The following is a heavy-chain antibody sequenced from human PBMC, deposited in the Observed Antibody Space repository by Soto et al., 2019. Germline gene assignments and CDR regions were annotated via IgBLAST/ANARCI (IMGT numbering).Heavy chain of an antibody. CDR3: AGELSNSPEYFDF. CDR1: GGSIIIDYYY. CDR2: IYYSGRT. D-gene: IGHD6-6*01. Sequence: SETLSLTCTVSGGSIIIDYYYWSWIRQPPGKGLEWIGYIYYSGRTAYNPSLKSRIIISIDTSKNQFSLSLNSLNAADTAVYYCAGELSNSPEYFDFWGLGTLVTVSS. V-gene: IGHV4-30-4*01. J-gene: IGHJ4*02.